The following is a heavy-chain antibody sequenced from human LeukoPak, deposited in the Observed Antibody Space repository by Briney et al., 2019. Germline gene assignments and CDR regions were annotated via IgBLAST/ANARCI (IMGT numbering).Heavy chain of an antibody. J-gene: IGHJ6*02. V-gene: IGHV4-39*01. D-gene: IGHD2-2*01. CDR3: TSRGYSSSTSCYLRYAMDV. CDR2: NYYSGST. Sequence: PSETLSLTCTVSGGSFSSSSYYWGWIRQPPGKGLEWIGSNYYSGSTYYHPSLKSRVIISVDTSKNQFSLKLSSGTTGDTAVYNSTSRGYSSSTSCYLRYAMDVWGQGTTVTVSS. CDR1: GGSFSSSSYY.